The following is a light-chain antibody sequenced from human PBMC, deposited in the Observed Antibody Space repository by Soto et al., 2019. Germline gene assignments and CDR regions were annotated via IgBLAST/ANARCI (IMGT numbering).Light chain of an antibody. CDR3: SSYTSSSTLPYV. CDR1: SSDVGGYNY. V-gene: IGLV2-14*01. CDR2: DVS. J-gene: IGLJ1*01. Sequence: QSVLTQPASVSGSPGQSITISCTGTSSDVGGYNYVSWYQQHPGKAPKLMIYDVSNRPSGVSNRFSGSKSGNTASLTISRPQAEDEDDYYCSSYTSSSTLPYVFGTGTKLTVL.